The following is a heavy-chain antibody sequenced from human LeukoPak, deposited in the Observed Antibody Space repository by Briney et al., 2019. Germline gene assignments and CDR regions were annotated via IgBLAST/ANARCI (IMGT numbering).Heavy chain of an antibody. CDR3: AREGSSGWDFDY. CDR1: GYSMSSGYD. V-gene: IGHV4-38-2*02. D-gene: IGHD6-19*01. Sequence: SETLSLTCTVSGYSMSSGYDLGWIGQPPGNGLGGIGSIYHSGGTNYNPSLKSRVTISVDTSKNQFSLKLSSVTAADTAVYYCAREGSSGWDFDYWGQGTLVTVSS. CDR2: IYHSGGT. J-gene: IGHJ4*02.